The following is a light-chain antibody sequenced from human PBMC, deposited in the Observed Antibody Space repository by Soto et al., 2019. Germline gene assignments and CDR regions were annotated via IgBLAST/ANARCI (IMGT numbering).Light chain of an antibody. J-gene: IGKJ5*01. CDR3: QQYSKLPIT. CDR1: QSVSNY. CDR2: GIS. V-gene: IGKV3-15*01. Sequence: EIVLTQSPCTLSLSPGERATLSCRASQSVSNYLAWYQQHPGQPPRLLIYGISTRATGIPARFSGSGSGTEFSLTISSLQSEDFAVYYCQQYSKLPITFGQGTRLEI.